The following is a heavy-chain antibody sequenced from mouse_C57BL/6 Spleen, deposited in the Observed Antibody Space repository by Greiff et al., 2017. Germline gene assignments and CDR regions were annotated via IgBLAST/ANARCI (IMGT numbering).Heavy chain of an antibody. Sequence: QVQLQQSGPELVKPGASVKISCKASGYAFSSSWMNWVKQRPGKGLEWIGRIYPGDGDTNYNGKFKGKATLTADKSSSTAYMQLSSLTSEDSAVYFCARDGSAGYGYVGDRGKGTTRTVCS. CDR3: ARDGSAGYGYVGD. CDR2: IYPGDGDT. V-gene: IGHV1-82*01. CDR1: GYAFSSSW. J-gene: IGHJ2*01. D-gene: IGHD3-2*02.